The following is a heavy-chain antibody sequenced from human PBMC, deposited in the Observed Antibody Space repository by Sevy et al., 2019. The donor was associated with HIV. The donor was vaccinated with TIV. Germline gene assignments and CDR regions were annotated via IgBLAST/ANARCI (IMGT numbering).Heavy chain of an antibody. CDR2: IYSGGST. CDR3: ARVNCSGGSCYYYYGMDV. CDR1: GFTVSSNY. J-gene: IGHJ6*02. V-gene: IGHV3-53*01. D-gene: IGHD2-15*01. Sequence: GESLKISCAASGFTVSSNYMSWVRQAPGKGLEWVSVIYSGGSTYYADSVKGRFTISRDNSKNTLYLQMNSLIAEDTAVYYCARVNCSGGSCYYYYGMDVWGQGTTVTVSS.